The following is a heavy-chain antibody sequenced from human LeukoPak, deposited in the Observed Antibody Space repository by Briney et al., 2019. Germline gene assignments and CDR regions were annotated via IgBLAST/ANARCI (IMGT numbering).Heavy chain of an antibody. CDR2: ISGSDGST. CDR3: AELGITMIGGV. Sequence: GGSLRLSCAASGITFSSHGMSWVRQAPGKGLEWVSSISGSDGSTYYADSVKGRFTISRDNAKNSLYLQMNSLRAEDTAVYYCAELGITMIGGVWGKGTTVTISS. V-gene: IGHV3-23*01. D-gene: IGHD3-10*02. J-gene: IGHJ6*04. CDR1: GITFSSHG.